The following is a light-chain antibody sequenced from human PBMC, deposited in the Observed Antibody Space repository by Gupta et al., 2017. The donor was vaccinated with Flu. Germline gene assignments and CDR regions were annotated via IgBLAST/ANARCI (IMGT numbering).Light chain of an antibody. CDR1: QSVFYRANNKNY. V-gene: IGKV4-1*01. Sequence: DILMTQSPYSLAVSLGERATINCKSSQSVFYRANNKNYLAWYQRKPGQPPKLLIYWASTRESGVPDRLSGSGSGTDFTLIINSLQTEDVAVYYCQQYDSDPITFGHGTRVEIK. CDR2: WAS. CDR3: QQYDSDPIT. J-gene: IGKJ3*01.